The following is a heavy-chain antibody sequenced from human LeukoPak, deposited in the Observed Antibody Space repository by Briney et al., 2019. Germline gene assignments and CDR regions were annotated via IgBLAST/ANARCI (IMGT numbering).Heavy chain of an antibody. D-gene: IGHD6-19*01. CDR3: ASTLVGAVARRDH. J-gene: IGHJ4*02. CDR1: GFTFSSYW. CDR2: IKQDGSEK. V-gene: IGHV3-7*01. Sequence: GGSLRLSCAASGFTFSSYWMSWVRQAPGKGLEWVANIKQDGSEKYYVDSVKGRFIISRDNAKNSLYLQMNSLRAEDTAVYYCASTLVGAVARRDHWGQGTLVTVSS.